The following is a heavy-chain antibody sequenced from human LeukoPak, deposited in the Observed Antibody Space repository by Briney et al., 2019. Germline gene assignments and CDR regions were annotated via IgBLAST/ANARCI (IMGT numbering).Heavy chain of an antibody. Sequence: GGSLRLSCAVSGFTVSSNYMSWVRQAPGKGLEWVSVIYDIGNTYYADSVKGRFTISRDTSKNTVYLQMNSLRAGDTAVYYCARGGMRRPYDCWGQGALVTVSS. J-gene: IGHJ4*02. V-gene: IGHV3-53*01. CDR1: GFTVSSNY. CDR3: ARGGMRRPYDC. D-gene: IGHD1-14*01. CDR2: IYDIGNT.